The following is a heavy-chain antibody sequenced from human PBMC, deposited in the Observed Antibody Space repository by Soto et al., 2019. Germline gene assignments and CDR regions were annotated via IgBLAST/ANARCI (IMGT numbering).Heavy chain of an antibody. Sequence: ASVKVSCKASGYTFTSYYMNWVRQAPGQGLEWMGIINPSGGSTSYAQKFQGRVTMTRDTSTSTVYMELSSLRSEDTAVYYCARGNSYGSYYYYGMDVWGQGTTVTVSS. D-gene: IGHD5-18*01. J-gene: IGHJ6*02. CDR1: GYTFTSYY. V-gene: IGHV1-46*01. CDR3: ARGNSYGSYYYYGMDV. CDR2: INPSGGST.